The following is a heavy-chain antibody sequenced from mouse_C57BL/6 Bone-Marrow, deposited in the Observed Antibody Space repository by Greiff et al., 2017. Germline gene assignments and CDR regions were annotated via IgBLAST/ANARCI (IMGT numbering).Heavy chain of an antibody. CDR2: IHPNSGST. D-gene: IGHD1-1*01. V-gene: IGHV1-64*01. CDR3: ARGGVYYGSSYGYWYFDV. CDR1: GYTFTSYW. J-gene: IGHJ1*03. Sequence: QVQLQQPGAELVKPGASVKLSCKASGYTFTSYWMHWVKQRPGQGLEWIGMIHPNSGSTNYNEKFKSKATLTVDKSSSTAYMQRSSLTSEDSAVYYCARGGVYYGSSYGYWYFDVWGTGTTVTVSS.